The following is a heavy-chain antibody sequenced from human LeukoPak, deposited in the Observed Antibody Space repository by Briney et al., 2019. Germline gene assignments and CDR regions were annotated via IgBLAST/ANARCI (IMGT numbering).Heavy chain of an antibody. CDR1: GGSFSSYY. J-gene: IGHJ6*02. CDR2: IYYSGST. Sequence: PSETLSLTCAVYGGSFSSYYWSWIRQPPGKGLEWIGYIYYSGSTNYNPSLKSRVTISVDTSKNQFSLKLSSVTAADTAVYYCARDPTPLYSGYGKDYYYGMDVWGQGTTVTVSS. CDR3: ARDPTPLYSGYGKDYYYGMDV. D-gene: IGHD5-12*01. V-gene: IGHV4-59*01.